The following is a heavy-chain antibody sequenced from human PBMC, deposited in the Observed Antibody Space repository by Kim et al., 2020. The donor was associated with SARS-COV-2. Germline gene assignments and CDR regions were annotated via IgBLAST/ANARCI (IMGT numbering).Heavy chain of an antibody. CDR2: INHSGST. D-gene: IGHD3-9*01. V-gene: IGHV4-34*01. J-gene: IGHJ6*02. CDR3: ARVSPTYYDILTGYYHWYGMDV. Sequence: SETLSLTCAVYGGSFSGYYWSWIRQPPGKGLEWIGEINHSGSTNYNPSLKSRVTISVDTSKNQFSLKLSSVTAADMAVYYCARVSPTYYDILTGYYHWYGMDVWGQGTTVTVSS. CDR1: GGSFSGYY.